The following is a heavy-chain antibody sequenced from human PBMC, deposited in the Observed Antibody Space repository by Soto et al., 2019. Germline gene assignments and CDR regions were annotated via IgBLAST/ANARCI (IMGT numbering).Heavy chain of an antibody. CDR1: GGSIRSGGYY. J-gene: IGHJ4*02. V-gene: IGHV4-31*03. CDR3: ATKAAAGHFFDN. CDR2: IYYSGST. Sequence: SETLSLTCTVSGGSIRSGGYYWSWIRQHPGKGLEWIGHIYYSGSTYYNPSLKSRVTISVDTSKNQFSLKLSSVTAADTAVYYCATKAAAGHFFDNWGQGTLVTVSS. D-gene: IGHD6-13*01.